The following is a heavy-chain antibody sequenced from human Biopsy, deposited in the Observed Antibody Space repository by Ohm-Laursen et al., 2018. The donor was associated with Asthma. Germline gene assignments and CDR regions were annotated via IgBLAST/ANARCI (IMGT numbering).Heavy chain of an antibody. Sequence: SETLSLTCAVSGASIRGSGSYWAWIRQAPGKGPEWIGTTHYSGSTFYKPSLRSRVTMSLDTSTTQFSLRRRSVTATDTAVYYCASPVNRAFGGYEWAAVFDYWGQGILVTVSS. D-gene: IGHD5-12*01. J-gene: IGHJ4*02. CDR1: GASIRGSGSY. CDR3: ASPVNRAFGGYEWAAVFDY. CDR2: THYSGST. V-gene: IGHV4-39*01.